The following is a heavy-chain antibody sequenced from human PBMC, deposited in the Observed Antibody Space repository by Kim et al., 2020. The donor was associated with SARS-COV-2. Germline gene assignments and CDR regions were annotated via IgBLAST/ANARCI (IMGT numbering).Heavy chain of an antibody. CDR1: GYNFANYW. Sequence: GESLKISCKVVGYNFANYWIGWVRQTPGKGLEWMGLIYPGDSDTRYSPSFQGQVTISADRSTSTAYLQWSGLKAPDSAIYYCARRERDGWCYVDFWGQGT. CDR2: IYPGDSDT. CDR3: ARRERDGWCYVDF. D-gene: IGHD6-19*01. J-gene: IGHJ4*02. V-gene: IGHV5-51*01.